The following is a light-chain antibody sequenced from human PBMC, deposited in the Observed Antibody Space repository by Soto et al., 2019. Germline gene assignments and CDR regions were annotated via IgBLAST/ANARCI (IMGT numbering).Light chain of an antibody. V-gene: IGKV1-39*01. CDR1: QSIKTY. CDR2: TAS. J-gene: IGKJ1*01. CDR3: QQSWRAPRT. Sequence: DIQMTQSPSSLSASVGDRVTITCRSSQSIKTYLNWYQQKPGKAPNLLIYTASFLESNVPSRFSGSGSGTDFTLTISSLQFEDFGTYYCQQSWRAPRTCGQGTKVDIK.